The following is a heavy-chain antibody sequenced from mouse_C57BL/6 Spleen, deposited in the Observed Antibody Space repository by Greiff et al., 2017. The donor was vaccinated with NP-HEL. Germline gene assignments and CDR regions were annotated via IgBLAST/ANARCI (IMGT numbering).Heavy chain of an antibody. CDR1: GFSLTSYG. Sequence: QVQLKESGPGLVAPSQSLSITCTVSGFSLTSYGVHWVRQPPGKGLEWLVVIWSDGSTTYNSALKSRLSISKDNSKSQVFLKMNSLQTDDTAMYYCARHCYDYDGYAMDYWGQGTSVTVSS. CDR2: IWSDGST. J-gene: IGHJ4*01. D-gene: IGHD2-4*01. CDR3: ARHCYDYDGYAMDY. V-gene: IGHV2-6-1*01.